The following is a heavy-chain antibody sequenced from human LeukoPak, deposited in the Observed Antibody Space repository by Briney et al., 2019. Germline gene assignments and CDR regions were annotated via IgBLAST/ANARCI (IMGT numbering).Heavy chain of an antibody. CDR2: IYTSGST. D-gene: IGHD3-22*01. CDR1: GGSISSYC. CDR3: ARDSDSSGYYFGY. J-gene: IGHJ4*02. V-gene: IGHV4-4*07. Sequence: SETLSLTCTVSGGSISSYCWSWIRQPAGKGLEWIGRIYTSGSTNYNPSLKSRVTMSVDTSKNQFSLKPSSVTAADTAVSCCARDSDSSGYYFGYWGQGTLVTVSS.